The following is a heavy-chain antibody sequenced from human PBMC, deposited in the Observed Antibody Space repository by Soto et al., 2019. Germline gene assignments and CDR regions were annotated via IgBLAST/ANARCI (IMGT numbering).Heavy chain of an antibody. CDR1: GGSVSSISNF. CDR2: MYYSGST. CDR3: ARLGGYCSSTSCYPFDC. D-gene: IGHD2-2*01. J-gene: IGHJ4*02. V-gene: IGHV4-39*01. Sequence: SETLSLTCTVSGGSVSSISNFWGWIRQPPGKGLEFIGIMYYSGSTYYNPSLKSRVTISVDASKNQFSLKMSSVTAADTAVYFCARLGGYCSSTSCYPFDCWGQGTLVTVSS.